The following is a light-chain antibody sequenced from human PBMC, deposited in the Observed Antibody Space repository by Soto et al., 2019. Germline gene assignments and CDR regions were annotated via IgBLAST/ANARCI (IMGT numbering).Light chain of an antibody. CDR2: AAS. J-gene: IGKJ5*01. CDR3: QQLYSYSS. CDR1: RDISRY. Sequence: DIPLTQSPSFVSASVGERVTITCRASRDISRYLAWYQQKPGEAPKLLISAASTLQSGVPSRFSGSGSGTEFDLTVSYILPEDFATYHRQQLYSYSSFGQGTRL. V-gene: IGKV1-9*01.